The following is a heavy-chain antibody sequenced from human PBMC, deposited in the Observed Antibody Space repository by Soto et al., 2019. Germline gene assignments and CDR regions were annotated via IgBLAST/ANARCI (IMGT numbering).Heavy chain of an antibody. V-gene: IGHV1-18*04. CDR3: ARVRYQRPSGATEDYYYYGMDV. J-gene: IGHJ6*02. CDR2: ISTYNGNT. Sequence: GGSVKVSCKASDYTFTSYGISGVRQSGLRGRDGMGWISTYNGNTNYAQKVQGRVTMTTDTSTSTAYMELRSLRSDDTAVYYCARVRYQRPSGATEDYYYYGMDVWGQGTTVTVSS. CDR1: DYTFTSYG. D-gene: IGHD2-2*01.